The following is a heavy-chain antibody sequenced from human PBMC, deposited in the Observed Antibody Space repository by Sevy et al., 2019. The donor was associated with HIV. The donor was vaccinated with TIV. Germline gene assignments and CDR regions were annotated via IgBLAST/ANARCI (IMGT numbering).Heavy chain of an antibody. Sequence: SETLSLTCTVSGGSISSYYWSWIRQPPGKGLEWIGYIYYSGSTNYNPPLKSRVTISVDTSKNQFSLKLSSVTAADTAVYYCARESGGGHFDYWGQGTLVTVSS. CDR2: IYYSGST. CDR1: GGSISSYY. D-gene: IGHD3-16*01. J-gene: IGHJ4*02. CDR3: ARESGGGHFDY. V-gene: IGHV4-59*01.